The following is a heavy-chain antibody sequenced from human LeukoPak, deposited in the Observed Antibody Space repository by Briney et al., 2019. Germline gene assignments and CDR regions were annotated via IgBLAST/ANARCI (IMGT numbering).Heavy chain of an antibody. CDR3: ARRYCSSTSCLIDY. J-gene: IGHJ4*02. V-gene: IGHV3-43*02. CDR2: ISGDGGST. Sequence: PGGSLRLSCAASGFTFDDYAMHWVRQAPGKGLEWVSLISGDGGSTYYADSVKGRFTISRDNAKNSLYLQMNRLRAEDTAVYYCARRYCSSTSCLIDYWGQGTLVTVSS. D-gene: IGHD2-2*01. CDR1: GFTFDDYA.